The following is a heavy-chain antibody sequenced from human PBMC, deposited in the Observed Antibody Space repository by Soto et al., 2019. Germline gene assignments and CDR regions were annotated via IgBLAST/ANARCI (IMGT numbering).Heavy chain of an antibody. D-gene: IGHD1-1*01. J-gene: IGHJ4*02. CDR1: GFTFSSYG. CDR2: IWYDGSNK. Sequence: QVQLVESGGGVVQPGRSLRLSCAASGFTFSSYGMHWVRQAPGKGLEWVAVIWYDGSNKYYADSVKGRFTISRDNSKNTLYLQMNSLRAEDTAVYYCARDLGRWSRNNPDYGGQGTLVTVSS. CDR3: ARDLGRWSRNNPDY. V-gene: IGHV3-33*01.